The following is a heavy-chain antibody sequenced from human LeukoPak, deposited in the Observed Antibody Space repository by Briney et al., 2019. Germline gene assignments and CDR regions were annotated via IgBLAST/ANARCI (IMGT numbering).Heavy chain of an antibody. CDR2: ISAYNGNT. Sequence: GASVKVSCKASGYTFTSYGISWVRQAPGQGLEWMGWISAYNGNTNYAQKLQGRVTMTTDTSTSTAYMELRSLRSDDTAVYYCARTCSSSSTKLDWQLHGMDVWGQGTTVTVSS. D-gene: IGHD6-6*01. CDR1: GYTFTSYG. CDR3: ARTCSSSSTKLDWQLHGMDV. V-gene: IGHV1-18*01. J-gene: IGHJ6*02.